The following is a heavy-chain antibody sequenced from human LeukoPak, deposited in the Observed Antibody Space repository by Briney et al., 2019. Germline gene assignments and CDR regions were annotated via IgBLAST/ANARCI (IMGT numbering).Heavy chain of an antibody. Sequence: SETLSLTCTVSGGSISSSSYYWGWIRQPPGKGLEWIGSIYYSGSTYYNPSLKSRVTISVDTSMNQFSLKLSSVTAADTAVYYCARRPVAAAAPFDYWGQGTLVTVSS. CDR2: IYYSGST. CDR3: ARRPVAAAAPFDY. J-gene: IGHJ4*02. V-gene: IGHV4-39*01. D-gene: IGHD6-13*01. CDR1: GGSISSSSYY.